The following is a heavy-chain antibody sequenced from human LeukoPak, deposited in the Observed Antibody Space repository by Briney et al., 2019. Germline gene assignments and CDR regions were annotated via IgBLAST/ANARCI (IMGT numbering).Heavy chain of an antibody. CDR1: GFTFSSYW. D-gene: IGHD6-19*01. J-gene: IGHJ4*02. CDR2: ISYDGSNK. Sequence: PGGSLRLSCAASGFTFSSYWMHWVRQAPGKGLEWVAVISYDGSNKYYADSVKGRFTISRDNSNNTLYLQMNSLRAEDTAVYYCARDRIAVAGIFDYWGQGTLVTVSS. CDR3: ARDRIAVAGIFDY. V-gene: IGHV3-30-3*01.